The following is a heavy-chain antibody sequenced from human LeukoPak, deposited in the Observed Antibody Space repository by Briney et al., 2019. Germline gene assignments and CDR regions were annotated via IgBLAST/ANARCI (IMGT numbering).Heavy chain of an antibody. CDR1: GGSISSSDYY. V-gene: IGHV4-39*01. J-gene: IGHJ5*02. D-gene: IGHD1-14*01. CDR2: INYSGST. Sequence: SETLSLTCTVSGGSISSSDYYWGWIRQPPGKGLEWIGSINYSGSTYYNPSFKSRVTVFVDTSKNQFSLKLSSVTAADTAVFYCARHGITTTFYPWGREPWSPSPQ. CDR3: ARHGITTTFYP.